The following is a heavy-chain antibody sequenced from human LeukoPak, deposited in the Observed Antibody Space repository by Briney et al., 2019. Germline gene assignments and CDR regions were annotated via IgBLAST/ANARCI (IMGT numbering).Heavy chain of an antibody. V-gene: IGHV3-23*01. CDR2: ITGNHGAT. J-gene: IGHJ5*02. Sequence: PGGSLTLSCAASGFTFTNFAMTWVRQAPGKGLEWVSSITGNHGATYNINSVRGRFTIPRDNSQNTLYLQMNSLRAEDTAVYYCTKDPNGDYVGAFDPWGQGTVVTVSS. D-gene: IGHD4-17*01. CDR1: GFTFTNFA. CDR3: TKDPNGDYVGAFDP.